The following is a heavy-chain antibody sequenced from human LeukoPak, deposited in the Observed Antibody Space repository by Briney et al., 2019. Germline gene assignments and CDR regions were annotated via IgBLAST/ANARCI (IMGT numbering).Heavy chain of an antibody. J-gene: IGHJ3*02. V-gene: IGHV3-9*01. CDR2: ISWNSGSI. D-gene: IGHD1-26*01. CDR1: GFTFDDYA. CDR3: AKDRSASYYHDAFDI. Sequence: GGSLRLSCAASGFTFDDYAMHWVRQAPGKGLEWVSGISWNSGSIGYADSVKGRFTISRDNAKNSLYLQMNSLRAEDTALYYCAKDRSASYYHDAFDIWGQGTMVTVSS.